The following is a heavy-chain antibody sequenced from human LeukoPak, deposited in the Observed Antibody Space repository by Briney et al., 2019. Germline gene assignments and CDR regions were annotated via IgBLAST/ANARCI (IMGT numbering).Heavy chain of an antibody. CDR3: AKTQTQXSSPSAYYYYGMDV. D-gene: IGHD6-6*01. CDR1: GXTFXXXX. CDR2: XXXXGXXX. J-gene: IGHJ6*02. Sequence: GGSLRLSCAASGXTFXXXXXXXXXXAPXXXXXWXSAXXXXGXXXYYADXVKGRXTISRDNSKNTLYLQMNSLRAEDTAVYYCAKTQTQXSSPSAYYYYGMDVWGQGTTVTVSS. V-gene: IGHV3-23*01.